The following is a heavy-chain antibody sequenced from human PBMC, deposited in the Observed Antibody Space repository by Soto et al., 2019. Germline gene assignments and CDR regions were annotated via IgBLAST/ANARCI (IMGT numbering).Heavy chain of an antibody. Sequence: GGSLRLSCAASGFTFSSYAMSWVRQAPGKGLEWVSSISGSGGGTYYADSVKGRFTFSRDNSKNTLYLQMNSLRAEDAAVYYCAKFGMATTKRSPPYYIDYWGQGALVTVS. CDR1: GFTFSSYA. CDR3: AKFGMATTKRSPPYYIDY. V-gene: IGHV3-23*01. D-gene: IGHD1-1*01. CDR2: ISGSGGGT. J-gene: IGHJ4*02.